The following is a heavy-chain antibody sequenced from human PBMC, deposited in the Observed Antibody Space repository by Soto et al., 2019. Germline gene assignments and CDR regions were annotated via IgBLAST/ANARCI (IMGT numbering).Heavy chain of an antibody. V-gene: IGHV1-69*13. D-gene: IGHD3-22*01. CDR3: ARSLDYHDYTGYSTVGVYFDY. CDR2: IIPIFVTS. Sequence: SVKVSCKSSGCSFSSSGISCVRQAPGQGLEWVGGIIPIFVTSHYAQKFQGRVTITADESTNTAYMELSSLTSEDTAVYYCARSLDYHDYTGYSTVGVYFDYWGLGTLVTVSS. J-gene: IGHJ4*02. CDR1: GCSFSSSG.